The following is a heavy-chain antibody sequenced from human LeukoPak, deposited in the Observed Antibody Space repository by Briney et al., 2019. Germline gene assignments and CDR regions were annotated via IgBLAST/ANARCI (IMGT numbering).Heavy chain of an antibody. D-gene: IGHD5-18*01. CDR2: ISGSGGST. Sequence: GGSLRLSCAASGFTFSSYAMSWVRQAPGMGLEWVSAISGSGGSTYYADSVKGRFTISRDNSKNTLYLQMNSLRAEDTAVYYCAKLDTAMVGNFDYWGQGTLVTVSS. J-gene: IGHJ4*02. CDR1: GFTFSSYA. V-gene: IGHV3-23*01. CDR3: AKLDTAMVGNFDY.